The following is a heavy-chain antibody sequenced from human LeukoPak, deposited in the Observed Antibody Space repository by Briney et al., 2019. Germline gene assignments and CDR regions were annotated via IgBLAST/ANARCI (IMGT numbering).Heavy chain of an antibody. CDR3: ASNYYDSSGYYYVRGVD. V-gene: IGHV1-8*01. CDR2: MNPNSGNT. J-gene: IGHJ4*02. D-gene: IGHD3-22*01. Sequence: ASVKVSCKASGYTFTSYDINWVRQATGQGLEWMGWMNPNSGNTGYAQKSQGRVTMTRNTSISTAYMELSSLRSEDTAVYYCASNYYDSSGYYYVRGVDWGQGTLVTVSS. CDR1: GYTFTSYD.